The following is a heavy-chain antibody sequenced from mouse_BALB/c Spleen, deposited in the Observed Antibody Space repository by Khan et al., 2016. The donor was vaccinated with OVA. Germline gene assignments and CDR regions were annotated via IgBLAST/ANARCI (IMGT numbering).Heavy chain of an antibody. CDR1: GYSITSGYS. D-gene: IGHD2-1*01. J-gene: IGHJ4*01. V-gene: IGHV3-1*02. Sequence: EVQLQESGPDLVKPSQSLSLTCTVTGYSITSGYSWHWIRQFPGTKLEWMAYIYYSGSINYNPSLKSRIFLTRDTSKNQFFLQLNSVTTEDTATDYCARDGNYMDYWGQGTSVTVSS. CDR2: IYYSGSI. CDR3: ARDGNYMDY.